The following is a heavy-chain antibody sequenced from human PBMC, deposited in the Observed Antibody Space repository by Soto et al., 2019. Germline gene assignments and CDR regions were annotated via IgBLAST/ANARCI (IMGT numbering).Heavy chain of an antibody. J-gene: IGHJ3*01. CDR1: GFTFSNYA. Sequence: GGSLRLSCAASGFTFSNYAMNWVRQAPGKGLEWVSAITASGSITYYAHSVKGRFTISRDNSKSTLYLQMNSLRAEDTAVYYCAKDQPSSGWAMDAFYFWGRGTMVTVSS. CDR2: ITASGSIT. V-gene: IGHV3-23*01. CDR3: AKDQPSSGWAMDAFYF. D-gene: IGHD6-19*01.